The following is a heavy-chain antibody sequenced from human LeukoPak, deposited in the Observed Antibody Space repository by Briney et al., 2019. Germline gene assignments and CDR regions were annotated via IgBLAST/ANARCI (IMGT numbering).Heavy chain of an antibody. CDR1: GVSISSGSYY. Sequence: SETLSLTCTVSGVSISSGSYYWSWIRQPAGKGLEWIGRIYTSGGTNYNPSLKSRVTISLDTSKNQFSLKLSSVTAADTAVYYCARNNPANRGYYYYMDVWGKGTTVTVSS. D-gene: IGHD1-14*01. J-gene: IGHJ6*03. CDR2: IYTSGGT. CDR3: ARNNPANRGYYYYMDV. V-gene: IGHV4-61*02.